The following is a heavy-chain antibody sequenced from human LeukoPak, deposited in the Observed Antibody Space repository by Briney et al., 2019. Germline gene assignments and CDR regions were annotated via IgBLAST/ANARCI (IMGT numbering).Heavy chain of an antibody. J-gene: IGHJ4*02. CDR1: GGSISSSSYY. V-gene: IGHV4-39*01. Sequence: SETLSLTCTVSGGSISSSSYYWGWIRQPPGKGLEWIGSIYYSGSTYYNPSLKSRVTISVDTSKNQFSLKLSSVTAADTAVYYCARHDTRLGVPYYFDYWGQGTLVTVSS. CDR3: ARHDTRLGVPYYFDY. CDR2: IYYSGST. D-gene: IGHD3-10*01.